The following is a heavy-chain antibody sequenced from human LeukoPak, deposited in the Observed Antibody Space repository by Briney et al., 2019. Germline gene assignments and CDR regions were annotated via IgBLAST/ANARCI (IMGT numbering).Heavy chain of an antibody. J-gene: IGHJ4*02. D-gene: IGHD5-18*01. CDR3: ARDRVTYFYY. CDR2: IYYSGST. CDR1: GGSISSSSYY. V-gene: IGHV4-39*02. Sequence: SETLSLTCTVSGGSISSSSYYWGWIRQPPGKGLEWIGSIYYSGSTYYNPSLKSRVTISVDTSKNQFSLKLSSVTAADTAVYYCARDRVTYFYYWGQGTPVTVSS.